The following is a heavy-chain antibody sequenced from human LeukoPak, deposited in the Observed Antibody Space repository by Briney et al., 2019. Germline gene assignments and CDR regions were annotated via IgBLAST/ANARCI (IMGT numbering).Heavy chain of an antibody. CDR1: GFTFDDYG. V-gene: IGHV3-20*04. CDR2: INWNGGST. D-gene: IGHD3-16*01. Sequence: GGSLRLSCAASGFTFDDYGMSWVRQAPGKGLEWVSGINWNGGSTGYADSVKGRFTISRDNAKNSLYLQMNSLSADDTAVYYCAVGGLRIDYWGQGTLVTVSS. CDR3: AVGGLRIDY. J-gene: IGHJ4*02.